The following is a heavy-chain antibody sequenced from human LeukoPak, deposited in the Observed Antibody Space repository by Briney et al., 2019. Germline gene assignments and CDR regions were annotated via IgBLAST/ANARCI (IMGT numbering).Heavy chain of an antibody. V-gene: IGHV3-7*01. D-gene: IGHD5-24*01. CDR3: ATISAQTFDI. Sequence: GGSLRLSCVGSGFTFSSYWVNLVRQSPGKGLEWVANIKPDGSDKYYVDSARGRFTVSRDNAKNSAFLQMNSLRAEDTAIYYCATISAQTFDIWGQGTLVSVSS. CDR1: GFTFSSYW. CDR2: IKPDGSDK. J-gene: IGHJ3*02.